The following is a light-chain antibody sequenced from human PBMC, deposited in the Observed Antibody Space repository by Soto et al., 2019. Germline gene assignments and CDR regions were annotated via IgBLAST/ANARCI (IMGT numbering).Light chain of an antibody. Sequence: EIVLTQSPGTLSLSPGERATLSCRASQSVSSTYLAWYQQKPGQAPRLLMYGASRRDTGIADRFSGSGSGTDFTLTISRLEPEDSAVYYCQQYGSSPRTFGQGTKVEI. V-gene: IGKV3-20*01. J-gene: IGKJ1*01. CDR3: QQYGSSPRT. CDR1: QSVSSTY. CDR2: GAS.